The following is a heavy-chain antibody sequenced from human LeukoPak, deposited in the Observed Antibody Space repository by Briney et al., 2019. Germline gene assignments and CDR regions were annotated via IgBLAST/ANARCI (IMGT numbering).Heavy chain of an antibody. J-gene: IGHJ4*02. V-gene: IGHV3-23*01. CDR1: GFTFSSYA. CDR2: ISGSGGST. CDR3: AKTTYYYDSSGYEYFDY. Sequence: GGSLRLSCAASGFTFSSYAMSWVRQAPGKGLEWVSAISGSGGSTYYADSVKGRFTISRDNSKNTLYLQMNSLRAEDTAVYYCAKTTYYYDSSGYEYFDYWGQGTLVTVSS. D-gene: IGHD3-22*01.